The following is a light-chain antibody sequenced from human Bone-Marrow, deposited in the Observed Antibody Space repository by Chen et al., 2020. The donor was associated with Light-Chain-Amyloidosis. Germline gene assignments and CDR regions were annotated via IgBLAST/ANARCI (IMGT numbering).Light chain of an antibody. J-gene: IGLJ1*01. CDR2: SKT. CDR1: SSNIGINY. CDR3: AAWDGSLGGDV. V-gene: IGLV1-47*02. Sequence: QSVLTQPPSASGTPGQRVTISCSGASSNIGINYVYWYQHCPGAAPNLLIHSKTQRPSVGPDRFAASKSGTSAFLVISGLRSEYEADYYCAAWDGSLGGDVFGTWTKVIVL.